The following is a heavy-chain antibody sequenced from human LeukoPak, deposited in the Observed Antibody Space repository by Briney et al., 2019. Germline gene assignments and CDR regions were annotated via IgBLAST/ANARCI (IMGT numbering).Heavy chain of an antibody. Sequence: PGGSLRLSCAASGFTFSSYAMSWVRQAPGKGLEWVSAISGSGGSTYYADSVKGRFTISRDNSKNTLNLQMNSLRAEDTAVYYCAKDGYGSGSYCDYWGQGTLVTVSS. CDR3: AKDGYGSGSYCDY. J-gene: IGHJ4*02. CDR1: GFTFSSYA. V-gene: IGHV3-23*01. CDR2: ISGSGGST. D-gene: IGHD3-10*01.